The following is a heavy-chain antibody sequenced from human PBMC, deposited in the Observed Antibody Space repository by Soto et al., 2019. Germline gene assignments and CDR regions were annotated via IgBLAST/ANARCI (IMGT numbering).Heavy chain of an antibody. V-gene: IGHV3-13*01. J-gene: IGHJ4*02. CDR3: AKGLEIGTHFFDS. Sequence: QPGGSLRLSCEASGFTFSGFAMHWVRQPTGKGLEWVSSIGTAGDTYYAVSVKGRFTISRDNAKNSLSLQMNSLRAGDMAVYFFAKGLEIGTHFFDSWGQGTQVTVS. CDR2: IGTAGDT. CDR1: GFTFSGFA. D-gene: IGHD6-13*01.